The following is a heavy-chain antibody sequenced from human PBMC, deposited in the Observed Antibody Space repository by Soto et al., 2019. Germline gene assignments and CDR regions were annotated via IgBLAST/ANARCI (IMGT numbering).Heavy chain of an antibody. CDR3: ARATHPYDILTGYQFDY. D-gene: IGHD3-9*01. CDR1: GGTFSSYA. CDR2: IIPIFGTA. J-gene: IGHJ4*02. Sequence: ASVKVSCKASGGTFSSYAISWVRQAPGQGLEWMGGIIPIFGTANYAQKFQGRVTITADESTSTAYMELSSLRSEDTAVYYCARATHPYDILTGYQFDYWGQGTLVTVS. V-gene: IGHV1-69*13.